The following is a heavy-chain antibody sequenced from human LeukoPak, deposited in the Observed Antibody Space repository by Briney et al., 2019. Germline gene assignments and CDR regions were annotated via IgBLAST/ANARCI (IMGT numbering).Heavy chain of an antibody. D-gene: IGHD6-19*01. CDR1: EFTFSSYA. Sequence: GGSLRLSCAASEFTFSSYAMSGVRQAPGKGLEWVSGISYSGGSTYYADSVKGRFTISRDNSKNTLYLQMNSLRAEDTAVYYCAKDQRSIAVAGYFDYWGQGTLVTVSS. CDR3: AKDQRSIAVAGYFDY. CDR2: ISYSGGST. J-gene: IGHJ4*02. V-gene: IGHV3-23*01.